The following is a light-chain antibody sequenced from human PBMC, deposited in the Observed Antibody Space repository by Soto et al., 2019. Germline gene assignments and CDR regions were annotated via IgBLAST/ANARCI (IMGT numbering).Light chain of an antibody. CDR3: QQSYSTPRT. Sequence: DIQMTQSPSSLSASVGDSVAITCRASQRISNYLNWYQQKPGKAPKVLIYAASTLQSGVPSRFSGSGSGTAFTLTISSLQPEDFATYYCQQSYSTPRTFGQGTKVEIK. V-gene: IGKV1-39*01. J-gene: IGKJ1*01. CDR2: AAS. CDR1: QRISNY.